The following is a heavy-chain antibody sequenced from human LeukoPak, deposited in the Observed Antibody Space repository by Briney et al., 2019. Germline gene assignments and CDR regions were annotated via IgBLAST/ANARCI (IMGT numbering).Heavy chain of an antibody. J-gene: IGHJ2*01. Sequence: PGGSLRLSCAASGFTFSSYAMHWVRQAPGRGLEWVSGILVSGGSTYYADSVKGRFTISRDNSKNTLYLQMNSLRAEDTAVYFCAKDGPPQLWLGESATQYWYFDLWGRGTLVTVSS. CDR1: GFTFSSYA. CDR3: AKDGPPQLWLGESATQYWYFDL. V-gene: IGHV3-23*01. CDR2: ILVSGGST. D-gene: IGHD3-10*01.